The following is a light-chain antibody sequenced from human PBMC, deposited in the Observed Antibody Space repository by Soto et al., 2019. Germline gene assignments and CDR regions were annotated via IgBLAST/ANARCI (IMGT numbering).Light chain of an antibody. J-gene: IGLJ1*01. V-gene: IGLV2-14*03. CDR3: SSYTSSGNYV. CDR1: SSDVGGYNY. Sequence: QSALTQPASVSGSPGQSIAISCTGSSSDVGGYNYVSWYQHHPGKAPKLMIYDVTNRPSGVSDRFSGSKSGNTASLTISGLQAEDEADYYYSSYTSSGNYVFGTGTKVTVL. CDR2: DVT.